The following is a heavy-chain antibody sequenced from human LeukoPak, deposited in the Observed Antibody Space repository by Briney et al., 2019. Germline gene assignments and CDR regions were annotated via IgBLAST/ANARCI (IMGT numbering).Heavy chain of an antibody. CDR1: GFTFDDYA. Sequence: GGSLRLSCAASGFTFDDYAMHWVRQAPREGLEWVSGISWNSGSIVYADSVKGRFTISRDNAKNSLYLQMNSLRAEDTALYYCAKDRGVLVSLIFDYWGQGTLVTVSS. D-gene: IGHD2-21*01. CDR3: AKDRGVLVSLIFDY. J-gene: IGHJ4*02. CDR2: ISWNSGSI. V-gene: IGHV3-9*01.